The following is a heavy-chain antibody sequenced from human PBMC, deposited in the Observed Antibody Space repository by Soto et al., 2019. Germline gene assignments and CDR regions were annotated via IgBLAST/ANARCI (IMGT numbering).Heavy chain of an antibody. D-gene: IGHD2-21*01. CDR2: INADGRTT. CDR3: ATAGQFRFVN. Sequence: EVQLVESGGGLFQPGGSLRLSCEASGFTFSTYWMHWVRQAPGQGLVWLSRINADGRTTNYADSVRGRFTISRDNAKNTLFLQVNSLRAEDTAVYYCATAGQFRFVNWGQGALVTVSS. V-gene: IGHV3-74*01. CDR1: GFTFSTYW. J-gene: IGHJ4*02.